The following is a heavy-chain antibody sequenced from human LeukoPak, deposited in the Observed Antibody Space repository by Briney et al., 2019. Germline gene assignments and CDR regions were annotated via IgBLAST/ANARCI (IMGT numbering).Heavy chain of an antibody. D-gene: IGHD3-22*01. J-gene: IGHJ1*01. CDR2: INPSGGST. CDR1: GYTFTSYY. CDR3: ARARFYYYDSSGYGEYFQH. V-gene: IGHV1-46*01. Sequence: GASVKVSCKASGYTFTSYYMHWVRQAPGQGLEWMGIINPSGGSTSYAQKFQGRVTMTRDMSTSTVYMGLSSLRSEDTAVYYCARARFYYYDSSGYGEYFQHWGQGTLVTVSS.